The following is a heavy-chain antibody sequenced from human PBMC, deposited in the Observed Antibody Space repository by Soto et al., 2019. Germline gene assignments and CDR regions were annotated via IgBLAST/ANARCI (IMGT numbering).Heavy chain of an antibody. V-gene: IGHV1-69*13. J-gene: IGHJ3*02. CDR2: IIPIFGTA. D-gene: IGHD3-16*02. Sequence: GASVNVSCKASGGSFSSYAISWVRQAPGRGLEWMGGIIPIFGTANYAQKFQGRVTITADESTSTAYMELSSLRSEDTAVYYCATGGALVRQIWGSYRRGTNAAFDIWGQGTMVTVSS. CDR1: GGSFSSYA. CDR3: ATGGALVRQIWGSYRRGTNAAFDI.